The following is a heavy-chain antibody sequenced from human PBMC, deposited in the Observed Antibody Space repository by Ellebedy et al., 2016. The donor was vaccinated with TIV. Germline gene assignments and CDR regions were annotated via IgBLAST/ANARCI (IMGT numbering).Heavy chain of an antibody. J-gene: IGHJ4*02. CDR3: ARQDNRGYWRFDY. CDR1: AAPIRSTDYC. CDR2: ICYTGKS. D-gene: IGHD3-22*01. V-gene: IGHV4-39*01. Sequence: MPSETLSLTCSFCAAPIRSTDYCMASTRQPPAMGPECLGSICYTGKSFYNPSVKSRISISIHTSKSQVSLRLSSVTAANTAIYYCARQDNRGYWRFDYWGQGILVTVSS.